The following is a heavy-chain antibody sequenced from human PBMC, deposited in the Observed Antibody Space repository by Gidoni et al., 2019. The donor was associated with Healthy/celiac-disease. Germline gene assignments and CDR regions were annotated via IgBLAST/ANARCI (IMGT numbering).Heavy chain of an antibody. CDR3: ARPTGADYYFDY. V-gene: IGHV1-69*02. CDR1: GGTFSSYT. CDR2: IIPILGIA. J-gene: IGHJ4*02. D-gene: IGHD3-9*01. Sequence: QVQLVQSGAEVKKPGSSVKVSCKASGGTFSSYTISWVRQAPGHGLEWMGRIIPILGIANYAQKFQGRVTITADKSTSTAYMELSSLRSEDTAVYYCARPTGADYYFDYWGQETLVTVSS.